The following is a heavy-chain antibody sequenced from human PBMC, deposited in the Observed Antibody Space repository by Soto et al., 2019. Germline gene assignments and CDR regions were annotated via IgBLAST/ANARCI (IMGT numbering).Heavy chain of an antibody. Sequence: GGSLRLSCAASGFTFSSYGMHWVRQAPGKGLEWVSVIRNNGSNIYYADSVKGRFTISRDNAKNTLYLQMNGLRAEDTALYYCARWFTYGNFDYFDYWGQGTLVTVSS. J-gene: IGHJ4*02. CDR1: GFTFSSYG. CDR2: IRNNGSNI. CDR3: ARWFTYGNFDYFDY. D-gene: IGHD3-10*01. V-gene: IGHV3-33*01.